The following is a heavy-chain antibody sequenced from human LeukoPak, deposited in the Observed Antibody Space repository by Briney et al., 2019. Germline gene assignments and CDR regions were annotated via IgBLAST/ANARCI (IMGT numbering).Heavy chain of an antibody. CDR2: FSGSGGST. V-gene: IGHV3-23*01. Sequence: GGSLRLSCAVSGFTFSNYAMSWVRQAPGKGLEWVSGFSGSGGSTYYADSVKGRFTISRDNSKNTLYLQMNSLRAEDTAVYYCAKIGYGSGSSYYYYYGMDVWGQGTTVTVSS. CDR1: GFTFSNYA. J-gene: IGHJ6*02. CDR3: AKIGYGSGSSYYYYYGMDV. D-gene: IGHD3-10*01.